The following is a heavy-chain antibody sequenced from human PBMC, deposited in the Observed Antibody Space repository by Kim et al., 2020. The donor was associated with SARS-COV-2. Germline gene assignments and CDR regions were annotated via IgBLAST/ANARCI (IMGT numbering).Heavy chain of an antibody. D-gene: IGHD6-19*01. V-gene: IGHV3-7*01. CDR1: GFTFSSYW. J-gene: IGHJ6*02. Sequence: GGSLRLSCAASGFTFSSYWMSWVRQAPGKGLEWVANIKQDGSEKYYVDSVKGRFTISRDNAKNSLYLQMNSLRAEDTAVYYCARERVAGTYYYYYYGMDVWGQGTTVTVSS. CDR2: IKQDGSEK. CDR3: ARERVAGTYYYYYYGMDV.